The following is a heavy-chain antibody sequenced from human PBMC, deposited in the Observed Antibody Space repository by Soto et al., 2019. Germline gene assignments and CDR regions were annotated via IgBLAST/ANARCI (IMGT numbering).Heavy chain of an antibody. Sequence: GGSLRLSCAASGFTFSSYAMSWVRQAPGKGLEWVSAISGSGGSTYYADSVKGRFTISRDNSKNTLYLQMNSLRAEDTAVYYCAKDKKRRLAIFGVVIGDSTFDYWGQGTLVTVSS. CDR3: AKDKKRRLAIFGVVIGDSTFDY. J-gene: IGHJ4*02. V-gene: IGHV3-23*01. D-gene: IGHD3-3*01. CDR2: ISGSGGST. CDR1: GFTFSSYA.